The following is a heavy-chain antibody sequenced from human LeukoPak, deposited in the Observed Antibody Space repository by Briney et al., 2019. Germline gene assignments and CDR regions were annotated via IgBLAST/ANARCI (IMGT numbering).Heavy chain of an antibody. CDR3: ARLEQQQLVDY. J-gene: IGHJ4*02. V-gene: IGHV4-39*01. CDR2: IYYSGST. Sequence: SETLSLTCTVSGGSISSSSYYWGWIRQPPGKGLEWIGSIYYSGSTYYNPSLKSRVTISVDTSKNQFSLKLSSVTAADTAVYYCARLEQQQLVDYWGQGTLDTVSS. D-gene: IGHD6-13*01. CDR1: GGSISSSSYY.